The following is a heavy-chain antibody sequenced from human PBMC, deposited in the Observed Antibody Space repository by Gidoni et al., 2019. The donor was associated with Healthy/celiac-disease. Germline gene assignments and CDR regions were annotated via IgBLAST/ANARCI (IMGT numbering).Heavy chain of an antibody. Sequence: EVQLVESGGGLVTPGGSLRLSCAASVFTFINAWMTWVRQAPGKGLEWVGRIKSKTDGGTTDYAAPVKGRFTISRDDSKNTLYLQMNSLRTEDTAVYYCTTYYGSGSYYQSIYAFDIWGQGTMVTVSS. D-gene: IGHD3-10*01. CDR3: TTYYGSGSYYQSIYAFDI. CDR2: IKSKTDGGTT. CDR1: VFTFINAW. J-gene: IGHJ3*02. V-gene: IGHV3-15*07.